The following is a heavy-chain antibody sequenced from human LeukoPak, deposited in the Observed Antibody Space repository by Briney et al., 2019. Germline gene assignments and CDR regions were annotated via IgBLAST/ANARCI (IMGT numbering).Heavy chain of an antibody. Sequence: SVKVSCKASGGTFSSYTISWVRQAPGQGLEWMGTIIPILGIANYAQKFQGRVTITADKSTSTAYMELSSLRSEDTAVYYCARVMYCSGGSCYYGGFGWFDPWGQGTLVTVSS. V-gene: IGHV1-69*02. J-gene: IGHJ5*02. D-gene: IGHD2-15*01. CDR2: IIPILGIA. CDR1: GGTFSSYT. CDR3: ARVMYCSGGSCYYGGFGWFDP.